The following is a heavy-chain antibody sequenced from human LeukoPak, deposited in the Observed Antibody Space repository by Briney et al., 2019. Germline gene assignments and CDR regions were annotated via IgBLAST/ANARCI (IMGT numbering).Heavy chain of an antibody. Sequence: GGSLRLSCAASGFTFSSYAMSWVRQAPGKGLEWVSAISGSGGSTYYADSVKGRFTISRDNSKNTLYQQMNSLRAEDTAVYYCAKREIAYCGGDCYQSFDYWGQGTLVTVSS. CDR1: GFTFSSYA. D-gene: IGHD2-21*02. CDR3: AKREIAYCGGDCYQSFDY. V-gene: IGHV3-23*01. CDR2: ISGSGGST. J-gene: IGHJ4*02.